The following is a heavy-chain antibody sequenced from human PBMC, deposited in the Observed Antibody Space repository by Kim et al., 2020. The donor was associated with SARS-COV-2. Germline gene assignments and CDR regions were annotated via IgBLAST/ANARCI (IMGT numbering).Heavy chain of an antibody. CDR2: SNK. CDR3: AKDLGRMDV. J-gene: IGHJ6*02. Sequence: SNKYYADSVKGRFTISRDNSKNTLYLQMNSLRAEDTAVYYCAKDLGRMDVWGQGTTVTVSS. V-gene: IGHV3-33*06.